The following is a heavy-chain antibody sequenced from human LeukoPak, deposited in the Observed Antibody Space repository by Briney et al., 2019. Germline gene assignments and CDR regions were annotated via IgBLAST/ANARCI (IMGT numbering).Heavy chain of an antibody. D-gene: IGHD3-22*01. CDR3: AKDPSFRITMIVVAVNWFDP. CDR1: GFIFSNYG. J-gene: IGHJ5*02. Sequence: GGSLRLSCAASGFIFSNYGMHWVRQAPGKGLEWVAVISYDGSNKYYADSVKGRFTISRDNSKNTLYLQMNSLRAEDTAVYYCAKDPSFRITMIVVAVNWFDPWGQGTLVTVSS. CDR2: ISYDGSNK. V-gene: IGHV3-30*18.